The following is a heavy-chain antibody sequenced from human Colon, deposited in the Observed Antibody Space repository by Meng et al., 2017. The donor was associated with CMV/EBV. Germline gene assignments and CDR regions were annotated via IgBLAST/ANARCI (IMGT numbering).Heavy chain of an antibody. J-gene: IGHJ4*02. V-gene: IGHV3-21*06. CDR1: GFTFRSYG. D-gene: IGHD3-3*01. CDR3: ARDTISGVVAFDY. CDR2: IVSSSTYI. Sequence: GGSLRLSCAASGFTFRSYGMNWVRQAPGKGLEWVASIVSSSTYIFYADSVKGRFTISRDNGKNLLYLQLNDLRAEDTGVYYCARDTISGVVAFDYWGQGTLVTVSS.